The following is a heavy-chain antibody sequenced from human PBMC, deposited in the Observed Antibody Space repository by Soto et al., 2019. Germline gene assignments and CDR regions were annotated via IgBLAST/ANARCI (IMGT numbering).Heavy chain of an antibody. Sequence: ASVKVSCKASGGTFSSYAISWVRQAPGQGLEWMGGIIPIFGTANYAQKFQGRVTITADESTSTAYMELSSLRSEDTAVYYCARGRITIFGVVIYRGDLSYWGQGTLVTVSS. V-gene: IGHV1-69*13. D-gene: IGHD3-3*01. CDR2: IIPIFGTA. CDR3: ARGRITIFGVVIYRGDLSY. J-gene: IGHJ4*02. CDR1: GGTFSSYA.